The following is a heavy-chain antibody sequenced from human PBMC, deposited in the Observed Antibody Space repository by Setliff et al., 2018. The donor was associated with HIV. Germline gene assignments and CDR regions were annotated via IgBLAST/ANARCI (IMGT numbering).Heavy chain of an antibody. CDR3: ASGSGYCKNGNCYIGVHKNPDKYYFDY. J-gene: IGHJ4*02. D-gene: IGHD2-8*01. V-gene: IGHV1-3*01. CDR2: INGGNAIT. Sequence: ASVKVSCKASGYSFSNYAIHWVRQAPGQGLEWMGWINGGNAITKFSQKFQGRVTFTRDTSASTAYMELSSPRSEDTAVYYCASGSGYCKNGNCYIGVHKNPDKYYFDYWGQGTLVTVSS. CDR1: GYSFSNYA.